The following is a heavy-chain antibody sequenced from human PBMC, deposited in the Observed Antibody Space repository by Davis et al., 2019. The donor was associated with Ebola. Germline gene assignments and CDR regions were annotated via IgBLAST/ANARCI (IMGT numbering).Heavy chain of an antibody. CDR2: ISWNSGSI. CDR1: GFTFDDYA. CDR3: AKDRGDYGLYYGMDV. Sequence: PGGSLRLSCAASGFTFDDYAMHWVRQAPGKGLEWVSGISWNSGSIGYADSVKGRFTISRDNAKNSLYLQMNSLRAEDTALYYCAKDRGDYGLYYGMDVWGQGTTVTVSS. J-gene: IGHJ6*02. D-gene: IGHD4-17*01. V-gene: IGHV3-9*01.